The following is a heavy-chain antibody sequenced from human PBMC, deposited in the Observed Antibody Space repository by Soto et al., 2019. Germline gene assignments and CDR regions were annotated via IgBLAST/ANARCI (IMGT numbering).Heavy chain of an antibody. CDR3: ARNRDFGDLRLFDS. D-gene: IGHD4-17*01. J-gene: IGHJ4*02. Sequence: QVQLVESGGGVVQPGRSLRLSCAASGFTFSRYAMDWVRQAPGKGLEWVAVISYDGTSEYYADSVRGRFTISRDNSMNTLYLQMNYLRVEDTALYYCARNRDFGDLRLFDSWGQGTLVTVSS. CDR2: ISYDGTSE. V-gene: IGHV3-30-3*01. CDR1: GFTFSRYA.